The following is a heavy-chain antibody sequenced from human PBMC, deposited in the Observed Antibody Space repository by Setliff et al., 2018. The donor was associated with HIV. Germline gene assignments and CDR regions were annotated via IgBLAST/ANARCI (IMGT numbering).Heavy chain of an antibody. CDR2: INAGNGNT. V-gene: IGHV1-3*01. CDR1: GYIFTTYS. J-gene: IGHJ4*02. CDR3: ARGGTYYYDSSGYFIPGKY. D-gene: IGHD3-22*01. Sequence: ASVKVSCKASGYIFTTYSIHWVRQAPGQRLEWTGWINAGNGNTKYSQKFQGRVTITRDTSASTAYMELSSLRSEDTAVYYCARGGTYYYDSSGYFIPGKYWGQGSLVTVSS.